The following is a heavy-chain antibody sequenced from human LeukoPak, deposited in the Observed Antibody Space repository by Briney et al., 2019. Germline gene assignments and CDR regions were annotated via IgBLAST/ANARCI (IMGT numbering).Heavy chain of an antibody. D-gene: IGHD3-10*01. Sequence: GASVKVSCKASGYTFTGYYMHWVRQAPGQGLEWMGWINPNSGGTNCRVTMTRDTSISTAYMELSRLRSDDTAVYYCARDRLLRRVRGPFGYWGQGTLVTVSS. CDR2: INPNSGGT. J-gene: IGHJ4*02. CDR1: GYTFTGYY. V-gene: IGHV1-2*02. CDR3: ARDRLLRRVRGPFGY.